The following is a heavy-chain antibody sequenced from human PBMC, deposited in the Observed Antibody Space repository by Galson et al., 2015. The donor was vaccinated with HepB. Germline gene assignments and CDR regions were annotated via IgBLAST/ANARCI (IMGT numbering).Heavy chain of an antibody. V-gene: IGHV3-23*01. J-gene: IGHJ1*01. CDR2: ISGSGGST. Sequence: SLRLSCAASGFTFSSYAMSWVRQAPGKGLEWVSAISGSGGSTYYADSVKGRFTISRDNSKNTLYLQMNSLRAEDTAVYYCAKLAYYYDSSGYYSAEYFQHWGQGTLVTVSS. D-gene: IGHD3-22*01. CDR3: AKLAYYYDSSGYYSAEYFQH. CDR1: GFTFSSYA.